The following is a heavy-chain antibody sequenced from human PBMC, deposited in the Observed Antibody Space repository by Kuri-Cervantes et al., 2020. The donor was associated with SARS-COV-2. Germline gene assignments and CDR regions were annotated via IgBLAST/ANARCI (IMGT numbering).Heavy chain of an antibody. V-gene: IGHV4-38-2*02. Sequence: SETLSLTCTVPGYSISSGYYWGWIRQPPGKGLEWIGSIYYSGSTHYNPSLKSRVSISVDTSRNQFSLKVSSVTAADTAVYSCARQHLGYYMDVWGKGTTVTVSS. CDR1: GYSISSGYY. J-gene: IGHJ6*03. CDR2: IYYSGST. CDR3: ARQHLGYYMDV. D-gene: IGHD6-13*01.